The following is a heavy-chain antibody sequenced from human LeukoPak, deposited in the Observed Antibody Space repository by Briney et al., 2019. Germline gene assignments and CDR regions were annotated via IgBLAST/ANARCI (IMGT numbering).Heavy chain of an antibody. CDR2: IHHSGST. Sequence: PSETLSLTCSVSGGSISSSHWWTWVRQPPGKGLEWIGEIHHSGSTKDSPSLRSRVTISLDKSKNQFSLNLTSVTAADTAVYYCARSGASNSGWPFDYWGQGTLVTVSS. V-gene: IGHV4-4*02. CDR1: GGSISSSHW. D-gene: IGHD6-19*01. CDR3: ARSGASNSGWPFDY. J-gene: IGHJ4*02.